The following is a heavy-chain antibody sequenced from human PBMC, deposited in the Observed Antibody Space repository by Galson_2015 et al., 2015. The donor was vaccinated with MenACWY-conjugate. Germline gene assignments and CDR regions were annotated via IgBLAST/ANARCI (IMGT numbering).Heavy chain of an antibody. CDR2: ISSSSSYT. D-gene: IGHD3-10*01. CDR1: GFTFSDYY. J-gene: IGHJ3*02. V-gene: IGHV3-11*03. Sequence: SLRLSCAASGFTFSDYYMSWIRQAPGKGLEWVSYISSSSSYTNYADSVKGRFTISRGNAKNSLYLQMNSLRAEDTAVYYCARTYGSGIFDAFDIWGQGTMVTVSS. CDR3: ARTYGSGIFDAFDI.